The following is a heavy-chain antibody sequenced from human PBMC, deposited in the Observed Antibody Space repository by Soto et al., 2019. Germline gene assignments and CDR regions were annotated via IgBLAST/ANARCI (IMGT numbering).Heavy chain of an antibody. CDR3: ARGGSGYTWFNEF. Sequence: QEQLVQSGAEVKKPGSSVKVSCKASGGLFSSYPIRWVRQVPGQWLEWMGGIIPVFQTAYYTQRFQGRVTITADESTNTAYMELSSLRSEDTAIYYCARGGSGYTWFNEFWGQGTLVTVSS. D-gene: IGHD3-22*01. CDR1: GGLFSSYP. J-gene: IGHJ4*02. CDR2: IIPVFQTA. V-gene: IGHV1-69*01.